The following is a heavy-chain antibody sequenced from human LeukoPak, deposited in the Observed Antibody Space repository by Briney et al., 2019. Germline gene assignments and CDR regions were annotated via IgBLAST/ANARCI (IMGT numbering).Heavy chain of an antibody. V-gene: IGHV1-2*02. CDR2: INPNSGGT. CDR1: GYTFTGYY. J-gene: IGHJ3*02. Sequence: ASVKVSCKASGYTFTGYYMHWVRQAPGQGLEWMGWINPNSGGTNYAQKFQGRVTMTRDTSISTAYMELSRLRSDDTAVYYCARSLGPHDAFDIWGQGTMVTVSS. CDR3: ARSLGPHDAFDI.